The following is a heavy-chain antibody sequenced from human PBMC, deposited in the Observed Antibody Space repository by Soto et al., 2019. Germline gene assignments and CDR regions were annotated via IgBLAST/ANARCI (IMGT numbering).Heavy chain of an antibody. Sequence: EVQLVETGGGLIQPGGSLRLSCAASDLTGSTNYMSGVRQAPGKGLEWVSVIYHGGSTYYADSVKGRFTISRDHSKNTLYLQMNSLRAEDTAVYYCARTLGYCTQGICYGYHYYGMDVWGQGTTVTVSS. J-gene: IGHJ6*02. CDR1: DLTGSTNY. CDR2: IYHGGST. CDR3: ARTLGYCTQGICYGYHYYGMDV. D-gene: IGHD2-8*01. V-gene: IGHV3-53*02.